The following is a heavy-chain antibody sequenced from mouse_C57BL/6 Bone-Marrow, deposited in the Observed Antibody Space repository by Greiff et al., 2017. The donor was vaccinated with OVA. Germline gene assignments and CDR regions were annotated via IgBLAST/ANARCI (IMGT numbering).Heavy chain of an antibody. CDR2: LNSDGGST. V-gene: IGHV5-2*01. D-gene: IGHD2-3*01. CDR1: EYEFPSHD. Sequence: DVHLVESGGGLVQPGESLKLSCESNEYEFPSHDMSWVRKTPEKRLELVAALNSDGGSTYYPDTMERLFIISRDNTKKTLYLQMSSLRSEDTALYDCARQAYEGWFAYWGQGTLVTVSA. CDR3: ARQAYEGWFAY. J-gene: IGHJ3*01.